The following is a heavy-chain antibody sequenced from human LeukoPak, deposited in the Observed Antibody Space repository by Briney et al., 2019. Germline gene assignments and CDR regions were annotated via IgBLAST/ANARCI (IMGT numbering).Heavy chain of an antibody. V-gene: IGHV1-2*02. D-gene: IGHD2-21*02. J-gene: IGHJ4*02. Sequence: GASVKVSCKASGYSFTGYYIHWARQAPGQGLEWMGWINTNSGGTNYAQKFQDRVTMTRDTSISTAYMELSRLRPDDTAFYYCSRDLRGTADYWGQGTLVTVSA. CDR3: SRDLRGTADY. CDR2: INTNSGGT. CDR1: GYSFTGYY.